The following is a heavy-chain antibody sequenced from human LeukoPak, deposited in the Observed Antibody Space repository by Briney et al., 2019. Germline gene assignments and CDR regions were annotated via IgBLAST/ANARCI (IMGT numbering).Heavy chain of an antibody. Sequence: TLSLTCTLSVRPISSCGYYWSWIRQHPGEGLLWIGYIYYSGSTYSNPSLKSRVTISVDTSNTQFSLKLSSVTAAATAVYYCAGSPMVRAFDIWGQGTMVTVS. CDR1: VRPISSCGYY. D-gene: IGHD3-10*01. CDR3: AGSPMVRAFDI. V-gene: IGHV4-31*03. J-gene: IGHJ3*02. CDR2: IYYSGST.